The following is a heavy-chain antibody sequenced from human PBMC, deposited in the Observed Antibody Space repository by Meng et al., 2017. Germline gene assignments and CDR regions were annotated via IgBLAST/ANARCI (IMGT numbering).Heavy chain of an antibody. CDR3: ARVLAAAGSDAFDI. CDR1: GGTFSSYA. J-gene: IGHJ3*02. CDR2: IIPIFGTA. V-gene: IGHV1-69*05. D-gene: IGHD6-13*01. Sequence: SVKVSCKASGGTFSSYAISWVRQAPGQGLEWMGGIIPIFGTANYAQKFQGRVTITTDESTSTAYMELSSLRSEDTAVYYCARVLAAAGSDAFDIWGQETMVTVSS.